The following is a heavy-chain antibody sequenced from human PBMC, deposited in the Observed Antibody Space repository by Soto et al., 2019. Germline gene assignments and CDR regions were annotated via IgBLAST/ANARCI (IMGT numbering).Heavy chain of an antibody. D-gene: IGHD6-19*01. Sequence: DVQLVESGGGLVQPGRSLRLSCAASGFTFDDYAMHWVRQAPGKGLEWVSGISWNSGSIGYADSVKGRFTISRDNAKNSLYLQMNSLRAEDTALYYCAKDRGQWLFPFDYWGQGTLVTVSS. CDR3: AKDRGQWLFPFDY. J-gene: IGHJ4*02. CDR1: GFTFDDYA. V-gene: IGHV3-9*01. CDR2: ISWNSGSI.